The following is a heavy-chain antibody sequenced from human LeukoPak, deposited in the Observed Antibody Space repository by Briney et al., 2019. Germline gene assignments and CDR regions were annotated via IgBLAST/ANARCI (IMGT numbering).Heavy chain of an antibody. CDR2: ISYDGSNK. V-gene: IGHV3-30*18. CDR1: GFTFSSYG. D-gene: IGHD6-13*01. Sequence: GGSLRLSCAASGFTFSSYGMHWVRQAPGKGLEWVAVISYDGSNKYYADSVKGRFTISRDNSKNTLYLQMNSLRAEDTAVYYCAKGSYSSSWYWDYFDYWGQGTLVTVSS. CDR3: AKGSYSSSWYWDYFDY. J-gene: IGHJ4*02.